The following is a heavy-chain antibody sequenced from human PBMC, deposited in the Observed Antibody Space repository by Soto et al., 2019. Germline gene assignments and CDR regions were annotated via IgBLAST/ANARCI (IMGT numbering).Heavy chain of an antibody. J-gene: IGHJ4*02. V-gene: IGHV1-46*01. D-gene: IGHD6-6*01. CDR1: GYTFTSYY. Sequence: ASVKVSCKASGYTFTSYYMHWVRQAPGQGLEWMGIINPSGGSTSYAQKFQGRVTKTRDTSTSTVYMELSSLRSEDTAVYYCARVGTRTYSSSLFDYWGQGTLVTVSS. CDR2: INPSGGST. CDR3: ARVGTRTYSSSLFDY.